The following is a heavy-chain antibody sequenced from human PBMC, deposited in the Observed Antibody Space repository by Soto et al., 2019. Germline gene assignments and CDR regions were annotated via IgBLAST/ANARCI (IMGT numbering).Heavy chain of an antibody. CDR1: GYTFTSYG. J-gene: IGHJ6*02. V-gene: IGHV1-3*01. D-gene: IGHD3-22*01. CDR2: INAGNGNT. Sequence: ASVKVSCKASGYTFTSYGIHWVRQAPGQRLEWTGWINAGNGNTKYSEKFQGRVTITRDTSASTAYLELGSLRSEDTAVYYCARDPSDSSAYYHHYYYGMDVWGQGTTVTVSS. CDR3: ARDPSDSSAYYHHYYYGMDV.